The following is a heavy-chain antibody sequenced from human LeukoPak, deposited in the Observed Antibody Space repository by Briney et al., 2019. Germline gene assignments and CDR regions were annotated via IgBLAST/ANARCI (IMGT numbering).Heavy chain of an antibody. CDR3: AKDHSTLIAAAGYYFDY. CDR2: ISGSGGST. D-gene: IGHD6-13*01. Sequence: GGSLRLSCAASGFTFSSYAMSWVRPAPGKGPGWVSAISGSGGSTYYADSAKGRFTPSRDKSKNTRYLRKNSLRDQDTAVYYCAKDHSTLIAAAGYYFDYWGQGTLVTVSS. J-gene: IGHJ4*02. CDR1: GFTFSSYA. V-gene: IGHV3-23*01.